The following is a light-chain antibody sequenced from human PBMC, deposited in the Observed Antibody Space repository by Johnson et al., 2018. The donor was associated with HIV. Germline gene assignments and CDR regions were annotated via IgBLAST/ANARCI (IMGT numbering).Light chain of an antibody. CDR3: GTWDSSLSSFYV. CDR1: SSNIGNNY. Sequence: QAVLTQPPSVSAAPGQKVTISCSGSSSNIGNNYVSCYQQLPGTAPKLLIYANNKRPSGIPDRFSGSKSGPSATLAITGLQTGDEADYYCGTWDSSLSSFYVFGTGTKVTVL. V-gene: IGLV1-51*01. J-gene: IGLJ1*01. CDR2: ANN.